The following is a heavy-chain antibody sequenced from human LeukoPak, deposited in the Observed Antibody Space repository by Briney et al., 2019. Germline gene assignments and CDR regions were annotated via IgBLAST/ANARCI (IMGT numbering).Heavy chain of an antibody. CDR3: ARVITAAGNYYYYMDV. Sequence: SETLSLTCTVSGGSISNINYYWGWIRQPPGKGLEWIGSIYYSGSTFYNPSLESRVTISVDTSKNQFSLKLSSVTAADTAVYYCARVITAAGNYYYYMDVWGKGTTVTVPS. V-gene: IGHV4-39*07. J-gene: IGHJ6*03. CDR1: GGSISNINYY. D-gene: IGHD6-13*01. CDR2: IYYSGST.